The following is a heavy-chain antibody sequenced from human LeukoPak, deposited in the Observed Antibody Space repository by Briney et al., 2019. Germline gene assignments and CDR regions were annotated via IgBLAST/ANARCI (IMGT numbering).Heavy chain of an antibody. CDR2: IYYSGST. J-gene: IGHJ3*02. CDR1: GGSISSYY. D-gene: IGHD6-19*01. CDR3: ARGRIGSGAFDI. V-gene: IGHV4-59*12. Sequence: SETLSLTCTVSGGSISSYYWSWIRQPPGKGLEWIGYIYYSGSTNYNPSLKSRVTISVDTSKNQFSLKLSSVTAADTAVYYCARGRIGSGAFDIWGQGTMVTVSS.